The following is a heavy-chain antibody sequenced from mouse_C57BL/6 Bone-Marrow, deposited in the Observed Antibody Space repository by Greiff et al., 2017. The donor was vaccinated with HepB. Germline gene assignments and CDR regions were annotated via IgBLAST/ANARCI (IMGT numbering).Heavy chain of an antibody. V-gene: IGHV1-55*01. D-gene: IGHD2-3*01. CDR2: IYPGSGST. CDR1: GYTFTSYW. Sequence: QVQLQQPGAELVKPGASVKMSCKASGYTFTSYWITWVKQRPGQGLEWIGDIYPGSGSTNYNEKFKSKATLTVETSSSTAYMQLSSLTSEDSAVYYCARDGYYGYWGQGTTLTVSS. J-gene: IGHJ2*01. CDR3: ARDGYYGY.